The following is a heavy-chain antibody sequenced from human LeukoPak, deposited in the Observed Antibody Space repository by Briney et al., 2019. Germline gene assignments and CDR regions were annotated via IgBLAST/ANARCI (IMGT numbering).Heavy chain of an antibody. Sequence: PSETLSLTCTVSGGSISSSSYYWGWIRQAPGKGLEWVSAISGSGGSTYYADSVKGRFTISRDNSKNTLYLQMNSLRAEDTAVYYCAKGSGYGVLFYFDYWGQGTLVTVSS. V-gene: IGHV3-23*01. J-gene: IGHJ4*02. CDR1: GGSISSSSYY. D-gene: IGHD4-17*01. CDR2: ISGSGGST. CDR3: AKGSGYGVLFYFDY.